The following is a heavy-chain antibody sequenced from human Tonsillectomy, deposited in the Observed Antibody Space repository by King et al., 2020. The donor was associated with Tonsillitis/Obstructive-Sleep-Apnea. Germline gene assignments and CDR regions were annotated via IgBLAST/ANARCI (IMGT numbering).Heavy chain of an antibody. V-gene: IGHV4-34*01. CDR3: ARGEYCSSTSCFYFDY. D-gene: IGHD2-2*01. CDR2: INHSGST. CDR1: GGSFSGYY. Sequence: VQLQQWGAGLLKPSETLSLTCAVYGGSFSGYYWPWIRQPPGKGLEWIGEINHSGSTNYNPSLKSRVTISVDTSKNQFSLKLSSVTAADTAVYYCARGEYCSSTSCFYFDYWGQGTLVTDSS. J-gene: IGHJ4*02.